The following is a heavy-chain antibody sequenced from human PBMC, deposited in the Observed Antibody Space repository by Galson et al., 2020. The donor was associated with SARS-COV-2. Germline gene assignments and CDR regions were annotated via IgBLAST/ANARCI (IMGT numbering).Heavy chain of an antibody. D-gene: IGHD3-22*01. Sequence: SLKISCAASGFTFDDYAMHWVRQAPGKGLEWVSGISWNSGSIGYADSVKGRFTISRDNAKNSLYLQMNSLRAEDTALYYCAKGDYYDSSGYYFAAYWGQGTLVTVSS. CDR1: GFTFDDYA. CDR2: ISWNSGSI. CDR3: AKGDYYDSSGYYFAAY. V-gene: IGHV3-9*01. J-gene: IGHJ4*02.